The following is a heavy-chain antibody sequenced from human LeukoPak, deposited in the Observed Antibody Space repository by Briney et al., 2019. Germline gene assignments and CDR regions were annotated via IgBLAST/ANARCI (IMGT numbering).Heavy chain of an antibody. Sequence: GGSLRLSCAPSGFTVSSYWMHWVRQPPGRWLVWVSRINLDGSSTAYEDSEKGRFTISRDNAKNTLYLQMNSLRAEDTAVYYCARDLRSAGDYWGQGSLVTVSS. V-gene: IGHV3-74*01. CDR1: GFTVSSYW. J-gene: IGHJ4*02. D-gene: IGHD3-3*01. CDR3: ARDLRSAGDY. CDR2: INLDGSST.